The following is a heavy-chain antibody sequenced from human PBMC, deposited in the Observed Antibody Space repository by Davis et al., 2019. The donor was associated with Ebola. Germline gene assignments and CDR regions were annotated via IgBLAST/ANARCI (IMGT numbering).Heavy chain of an antibody. J-gene: IGHJ6*02. V-gene: IGHV3-7*03. D-gene: IGHD6-6*01. CDR1: GFTFSSYW. Sequence: GESLKISYAASGFTFSSYWMSWVRQAPGKGLEWVANIKQDGSEKYYVDSVKGRFTISRDNAKNSLYLQMNSLRAEDTAVYYCAREGSSSEEIYYYYGMDVWGQGTTVTVSS. CDR3: AREGSSSEEIYYYYGMDV. CDR2: IKQDGSEK.